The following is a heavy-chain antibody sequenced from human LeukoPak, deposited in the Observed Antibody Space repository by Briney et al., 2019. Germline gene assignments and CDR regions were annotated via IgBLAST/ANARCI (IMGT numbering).Heavy chain of an antibody. CDR2: IYYSGST. Sequence: SETLSLTCTVSGGSISSSSYYWGWIRQPPGKGLEWIGSIYYSGSTYYNPSLKSRVTISVDTSKNQFSLKLSSVTAADTAVYYCAREIVKATTRFDYWGQGTLVTVSS. J-gene: IGHJ4*02. CDR1: GGSISSSSYY. CDR3: AREIVKATTRFDY. D-gene: IGHD1-26*01. V-gene: IGHV4-39*07.